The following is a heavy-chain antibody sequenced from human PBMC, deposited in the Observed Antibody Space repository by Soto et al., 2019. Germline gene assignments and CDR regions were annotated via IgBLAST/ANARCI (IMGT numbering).Heavy chain of an antibody. CDR3: ASPPRATVTDNIFDY. J-gene: IGHJ4*02. V-gene: IGHV3-23*01. D-gene: IGHD4-17*01. CDR1: GLTFKSYA. Sequence: GSLRLSCAGSGLTFKSYAMSWVRQAPGKGLEWVSAISGSDGSTYYADSVKGRFTISRDNSKNTPYLQMSSLRAEDTAVYYCASPPRATVTDNIFDYWGQGTLVTVSS. CDR2: ISGSDGST.